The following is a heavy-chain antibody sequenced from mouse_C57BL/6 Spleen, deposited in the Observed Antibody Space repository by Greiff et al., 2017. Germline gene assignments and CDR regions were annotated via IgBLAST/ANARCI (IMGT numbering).Heavy chain of an antibody. Sequence: EVQGVESGGGLVKPGGSLKLSCAASGFTFSSYAMSWVRQTPEKRLEWVATISDGGSYTYYPDNVKGRFTISRDNAKNNLYLQMSHLKSEDTAMYYCARVTMVTPYYFDYWGQGTTLTVSS. D-gene: IGHD2-3*01. CDR2: ISDGGSYT. V-gene: IGHV5-4*01. J-gene: IGHJ2*01. CDR3: ARVTMVTPYYFDY. CDR1: GFTFSSYA.